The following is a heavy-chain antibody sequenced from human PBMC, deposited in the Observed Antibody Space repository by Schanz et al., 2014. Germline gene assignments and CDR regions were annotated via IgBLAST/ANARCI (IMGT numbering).Heavy chain of an antibody. J-gene: IGHJ4*02. D-gene: IGHD6-19*01. CDR2: ISNSGTTT. Sequence: QVQLVESGGGLVKPGGSLRLSCAASGFTFSDYYMSWIRQAPGKGLEWVSYISNSGTTTYYADSVKGRFSISRENSKSILYLQMNSLRAEDTAVYYCAKAGSGWSTAGYYYWGQGTLVAVSS. CDR1: GFTFSDYY. V-gene: IGHV3-11*01. CDR3: AKAGSGWSTAGYYY.